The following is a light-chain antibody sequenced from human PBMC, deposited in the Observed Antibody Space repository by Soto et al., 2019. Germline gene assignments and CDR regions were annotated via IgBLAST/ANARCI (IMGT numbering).Light chain of an antibody. CDR2: TGS. V-gene: IGKV1-5*03. CDR1: ESIDDW. Sequence: DIQMTQSPSTLSASVGDRVTITCRASESIDDWLAWYQQKPGKAPKLLIYTGSSLQSGVPSRFSGSGSGTEFTLTISSLQPDDFATYYCQQYHRYITFGPGTRLEIK. J-gene: IGKJ5*01. CDR3: QQYHRYIT.